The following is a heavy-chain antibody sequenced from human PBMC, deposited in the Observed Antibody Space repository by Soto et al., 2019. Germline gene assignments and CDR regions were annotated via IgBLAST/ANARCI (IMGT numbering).Heavy chain of an antibody. Sequence: QVQLVQSGAEVKKPGASVKVSCKASGYTFTSYYIHWVRQAPGQGLEWMGIINPSGGSTSYAQKFQGRVTMTRDTSTSTVYMELSSLRSEDTAVYYCARVTTVTNTFDYWGQGTLVTVSS. CDR2: INPSGGST. CDR1: GYTFTSYY. J-gene: IGHJ4*02. D-gene: IGHD4-17*01. V-gene: IGHV1-46*01. CDR3: ARVTTVTNTFDY.